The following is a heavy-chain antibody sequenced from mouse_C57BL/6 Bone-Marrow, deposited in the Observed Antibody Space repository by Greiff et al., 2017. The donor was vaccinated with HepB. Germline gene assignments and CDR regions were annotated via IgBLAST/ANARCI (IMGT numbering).Heavy chain of an antibody. CDR1: GYTLTSYW. CDR2: IYPGSGST. V-gene: IGHV1-55*01. J-gene: IGHJ4*01. CDR3: ARRPYYYAMDY. Sequence: QVQLQQSGAELVKPGASVKMSCKASGYTLTSYWITWVKQRPGQGLEWIGDIYPGSGSTNYNEKFKSKATLTVDTSSSTAYMQLSSLTSEDSAVYYCARRPYYYAMDYWGQGTSVTVSS.